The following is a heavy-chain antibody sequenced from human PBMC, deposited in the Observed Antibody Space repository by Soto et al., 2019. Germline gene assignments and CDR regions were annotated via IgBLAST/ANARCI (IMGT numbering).Heavy chain of an antibody. CDR3: AREGAAAAHYYGMDV. J-gene: IGHJ6*02. Sequence: SETLSLTCTVSGGSISSYYWSWIRQPPGKGLEWTGYIYYSGSTNYNPSLKSRVTISVDTSKNQFSLTLSSVTAADTAVYYCAREGAAAAHYYGMDVWGQGTTVTVSS. D-gene: IGHD6-13*01. CDR1: GGSISSYY. V-gene: IGHV4-59*01. CDR2: IYYSGST.